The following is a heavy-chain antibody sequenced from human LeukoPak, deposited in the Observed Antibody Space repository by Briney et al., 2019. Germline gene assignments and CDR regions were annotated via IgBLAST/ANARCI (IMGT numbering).Heavy chain of an antibody. CDR2: ISHSGST. CDR1: GGSISSGGYS. V-gene: IGHV4-30-2*01. D-gene: IGHD3-10*01. J-gene: IGHJ6*02. Sequence: PSETLSLTCAVSGGSISSGGYSWSWIRQPPGKGLEWIGYISHSGSTYYNPSLKSRVTISVERSKNQFSLNLRYVTAADTAVYYCARALLWFGELDYYYYYGMDVWGRGTTVTVSS. CDR3: ARALLWFGELDYYYYYGMDV.